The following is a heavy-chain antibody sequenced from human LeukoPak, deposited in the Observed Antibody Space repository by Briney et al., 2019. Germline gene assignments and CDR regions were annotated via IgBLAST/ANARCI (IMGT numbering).Heavy chain of an antibody. Sequence: ASVKVSCKASGGTFSSYAISWVRQAPGQGLGWMGGIIPIFGTANYALKFQGRVTITTDESTSTAYMELSSLRSEDTAVYYCATRYSSGLYYFDYWGQGTLVTVSS. CDR1: GGTFSSYA. J-gene: IGHJ4*02. CDR2: IIPIFGTA. CDR3: ATRYSSGLYYFDY. V-gene: IGHV1-69*05. D-gene: IGHD6-19*01.